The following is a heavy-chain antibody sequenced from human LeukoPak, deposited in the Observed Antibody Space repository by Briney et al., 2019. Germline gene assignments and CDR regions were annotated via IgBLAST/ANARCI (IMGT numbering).Heavy chain of an antibody. J-gene: IGHJ6*02. CDR1: GYTFTSYG. Sequence: GASVKVSCKASGYTFTSYGISWVRQAPGQGLEWMGWISAYNGNTNYAQKLQGRVTMTTDTSTSTAYMGLRSLRSDDTAVYYCARVQGIGMVRGVPSYGMDVWGQGTTVTVSS. CDR3: ARVQGIGMVRGVPSYGMDV. V-gene: IGHV1-18*01. CDR2: ISAYNGNT. D-gene: IGHD3-10*01.